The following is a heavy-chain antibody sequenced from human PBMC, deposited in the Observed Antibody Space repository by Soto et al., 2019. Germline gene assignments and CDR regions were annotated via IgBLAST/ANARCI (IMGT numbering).Heavy chain of an antibody. CDR3: AKDIRRYDSSGYYKGPFDY. V-gene: IGHV3-9*01. CDR1: GFTFDDYA. CDR2: ISWNSGSI. Sequence: PGGSLRLSCAASGFTFDDYAMHWVRQAPGKGLEWVSGISWNSGSIGYADSVKGRFTISRDNAKNSLYLQMNSLRAEDTALYYCAKDIRRYDSSGYYKGPFDYWGQGTLVTVSS. J-gene: IGHJ4*02. D-gene: IGHD3-22*01.